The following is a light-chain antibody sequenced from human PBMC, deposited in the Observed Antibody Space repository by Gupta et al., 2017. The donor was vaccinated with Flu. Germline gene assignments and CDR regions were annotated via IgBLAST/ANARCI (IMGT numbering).Light chain of an antibody. CDR3: QQYNNWL. Sequence: EVVMTQSPATLSVSPGERATLSCRASQSISSNLAWYQQKPGQAPRLLIYGASTRATGIPARFSGSGSGTEFNLTISSLQSEDFAVYYCQQYNNWLFGGGTKVVIK. V-gene: IGKV3-15*01. J-gene: IGKJ4*01. CDR2: GAS. CDR1: QSISSN.